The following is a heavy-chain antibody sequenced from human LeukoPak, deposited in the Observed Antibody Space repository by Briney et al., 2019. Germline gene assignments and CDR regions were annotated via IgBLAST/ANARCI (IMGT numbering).Heavy chain of an antibody. CDR3: ASASSHRIAAGSDY. CDR2: INSDGSSR. Sequence: GGSLRLSCTASGFTFSSYWMHWVRQAPGVGLVWVSRINSDGSSRSYADSVKGRFTISRDNAKNTVYLQMNSLRAEDTAVYYCASASSHRIAAGSDYWGQGTLVTVSS. J-gene: IGHJ4*02. V-gene: IGHV3-74*01. D-gene: IGHD6-13*01. CDR1: GFTFSSYW.